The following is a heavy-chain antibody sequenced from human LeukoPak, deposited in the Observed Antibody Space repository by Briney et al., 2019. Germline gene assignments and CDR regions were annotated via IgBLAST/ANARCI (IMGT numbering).Heavy chain of an antibody. J-gene: IGHJ4*02. V-gene: IGHV4-39*01. CDR2: IYYRGNT. CDR3: ARPTTGPATQGYDS. D-gene: IGHD1-1*01. CDR1: GGSISSSPYY. Sequence: SETLSLTCTVSGGSISSSPYYGAWIRQPPGRGLEWIGSIYYRGNTYHNPSLKSRVTISVDTSKNQFSLSVISVTAADTAVYFCARPTTGPATQGYDSWGQGILVTVAS.